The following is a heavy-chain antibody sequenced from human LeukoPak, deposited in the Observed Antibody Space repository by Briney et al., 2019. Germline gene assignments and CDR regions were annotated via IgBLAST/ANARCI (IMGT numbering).Heavy chain of an antibody. CDR2: IYHSGST. CDR3: ARTSSDLDY. J-gene: IGHJ4*02. Sequence: SETLSLTCTVSGYSISSGYYWGWIRQPPGKGLEWIGSIYHSGSTYYNPSLKSRVTISVDTSKNQFSLKLSSVTAADTAVYYCARTSSDLDYWGQGTLVTVSS. CDR1: GYSISSGYY. D-gene: IGHD2-2*01. V-gene: IGHV4-38-2*02.